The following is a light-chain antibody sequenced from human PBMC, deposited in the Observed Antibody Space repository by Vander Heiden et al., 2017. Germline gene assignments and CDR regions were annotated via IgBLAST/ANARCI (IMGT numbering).Light chain of an antibody. V-gene: IGKV1-33*01. J-gene: IGKJ3*01. Sequence: DIQMTKSPSSLSASVGDRVTITCQASQDISNYLNWYQQKPGKAPKLLIYDASNLETGVPSTFSGRGSGTDFTFTISSLQPEDITTYYCLLYANLPPTFGHGTKVDIK. CDR1: QDISNY. CDR2: DAS. CDR3: LLYANLPPT.